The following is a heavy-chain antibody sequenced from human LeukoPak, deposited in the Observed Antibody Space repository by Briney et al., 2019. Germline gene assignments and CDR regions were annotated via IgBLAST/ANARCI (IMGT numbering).Heavy chain of an antibody. CDR3: ARHCSSTSCYTSFDY. J-gene: IGHJ4*02. D-gene: IGHD2-2*02. CDR2: IYYSGST. CDR1: GGSISSYY. Sequence: SETLSLTCTVSGGSISSYYWSWIRQPPGKGLEWIGYIYYSGSTNYNPSLKSRVTISVDTSKNQFSLKLSSVTAAGTAVYYCARHCSSTSCYTSFDYWGQGTLVTVSS. V-gene: IGHV4-59*08.